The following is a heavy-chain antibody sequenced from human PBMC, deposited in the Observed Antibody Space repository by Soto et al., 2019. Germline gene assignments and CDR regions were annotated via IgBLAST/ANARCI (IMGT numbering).Heavy chain of an antibody. V-gene: IGHV3-30-3*01. D-gene: IGHD6-19*01. J-gene: IGHJ5*02. CDR3: ARDMYSSDYFVKWFEP. CDR2: ISHDGINK. Sequence: QVRLVESGGGVVQPGRSLRLSCTASGFSFSSYAMYWFRQPPGKGLEWEAVISHDGINKHYADSVKARVTVSRDNSNHSLDLQLNSLRGEDTAMYYCARDMYSSDYFVKWFEPWGQGTLVTVSS. CDR1: GFSFSSYA.